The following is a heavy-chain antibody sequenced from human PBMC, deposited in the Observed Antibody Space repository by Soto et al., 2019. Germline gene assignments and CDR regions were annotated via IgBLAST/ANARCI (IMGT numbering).Heavy chain of an antibody. CDR3: ARSGFCCSASWYSGIDY. D-gene: IGHD2-2*03. J-gene: IGHJ4*01. V-gene: IGHV4-59*01. Sequence: PSETLSLTCTVSGGSISSYYWSWIRQPPGKGLEWIGYIYYSGGTNYNPSLKSRVTISVDTSKNQFSLKLSSVTAADTAVYYCARSGFCCSASWYSGIDYWGLGNLLTISS. CDR2: IYYSGGT. CDR1: GGSISSYY.